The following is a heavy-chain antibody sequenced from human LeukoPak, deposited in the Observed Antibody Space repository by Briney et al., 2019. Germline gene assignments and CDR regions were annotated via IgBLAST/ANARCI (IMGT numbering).Heavy chain of an antibody. V-gene: IGHV4-4*07. CDR3: ARDPLGLNYFDY. CDR1: GGSISSYY. Sequence: SEALSLTCTVSGGSISSYYWSWIRQPAGKGLEWIGRICTSATTNYNPSLKSRVTMSVGTSKNQFSLKLNSVTAADTAVYYCARDPLGLNYFDYWGQGTLVTVSS. J-gene: IGHJ4*02. CDR2: ICTSATT.